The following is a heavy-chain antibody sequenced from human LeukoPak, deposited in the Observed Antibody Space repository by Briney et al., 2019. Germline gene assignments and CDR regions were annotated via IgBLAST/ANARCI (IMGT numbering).Heavy chain of an antibody. CDR2: ISGSGGST. V-gene: IGHV3-23*01. J-gene: IGHJ4*02. CDR1: GFTFSSYG. Sequence: GGTLRLSCAASGFTFSSYGMSWIRQAPGKGLEWVSAISGSGGSTYYADSVKGRFTISRDNSKNTLYLQMNSLRAEDTAVYYCAKGVPYCGGDCYSYYFDYWGQGTLVTVSS. D-gene: IGHD2-21*02. CDR3: AKGVPYCGGDCYSYYFDY.